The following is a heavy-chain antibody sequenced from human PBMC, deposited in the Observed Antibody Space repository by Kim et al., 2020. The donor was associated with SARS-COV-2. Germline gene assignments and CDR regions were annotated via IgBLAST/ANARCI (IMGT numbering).Heavy chain of an antibody. D-gene: IGHD6-19*01. Sequence: SETLSLTCSVSGGSISGYYWTWIRQAAGKGLEWIGRIHSTGTTVYNPSLNSRVTVSLDTSRRQFSLKLNSVTAADMAIYYCARLGKVAVAGSYYYYGMDVCGQGTTVTVSS. J-gene: IGHJ6*02. CDR2: IHSTGTT. CDR1: GGSISGYY. V-gene: IGHV4-4*07. CDR3: ARLGKVAVAGSYYYYGMDV.